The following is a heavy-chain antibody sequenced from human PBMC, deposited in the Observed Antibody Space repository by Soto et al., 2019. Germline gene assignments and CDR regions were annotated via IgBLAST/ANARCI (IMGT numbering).Heavy chain of an antibody. CDR1: GYTFTSYG. J-gene: IGHJ5*02. V-gene: IGHV1-18*01. D-gene: IGHD2-15*01. CDR3: ARDYDCSGGSCYSNWFDP. CDR2: ISAYNGNT. Sequence: ASVKVSCTASGYTFTSYGISWVRQAPGQGLEWMGWISAYNGNTNYAQKLQGRVTMTTDTSTSTAYMELRSLRSDDTAVYYCARDYDCSGGSCYSNWFDPSGQGTLVSVSS.